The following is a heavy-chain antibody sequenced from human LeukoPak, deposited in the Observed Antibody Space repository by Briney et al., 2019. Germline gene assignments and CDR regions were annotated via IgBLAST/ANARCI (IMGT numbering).Heavy chain of an antibody. CDR2: IKQDGSEK. V-gene: IGHV3-7*01. J-gene: IGHJ4*02. CDR1: EFTFSSYW. CDR3: ARRWSSSLNHYFDY. Sequence: GGSLRLSCAASEFTFSSYWMSWVRQAPGKGLEWVASIKQDGSEKYYVDSVKGRFTISRDNAKNSLYLQMNSLRAEDTAVYYCARRWSSSLNHYFDYWGQGTLVTVSS. D-gene: IGHD6-13*01.